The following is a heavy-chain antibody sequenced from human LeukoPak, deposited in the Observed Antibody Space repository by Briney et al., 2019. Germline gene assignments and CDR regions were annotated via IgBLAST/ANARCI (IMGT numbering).Heavy chain of an antibody. J-gene: IGHJ4*02. CDR3: VRLERRTYSGFDY. Sequence: ASVKLSCKASGYIFPGYYMHWVRQVPGQGLQWMGWLNSNSGDTNYAPKFQGRFTLTGDMAITTAYMELSSLTSDDTALYYCVRLERRTYSGFDYWGQGSLVTVPS. CDR1: GYIFPGYY. CDR2: LNSNSGDT. D-gene: IGHD2-21*01. V-gene: IGHV1-2*02.